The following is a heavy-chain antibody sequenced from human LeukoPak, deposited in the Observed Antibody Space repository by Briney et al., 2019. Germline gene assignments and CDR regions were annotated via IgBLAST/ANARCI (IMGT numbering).Heavy chain of an antibody. D-gene: IGHD3-3*01. CDR3: ARVGNLWSGYYFEYYFDY. J-gene: IGHJ4*02. CDR1: GFTFSSYW. Sequence: GRSLRLSCAASGFTFSSYWMSWVRQAPGKGLEWVANIKQDGSEKYYVDSVKGRFTISRDNAKNSLYLQMNSLRAEDTAVYYCARVGNLWSGYYFEYYFDYWGQGTLVTVSS. V-gene: IGHV3-7*01. CDR2: IKQDGSEK.